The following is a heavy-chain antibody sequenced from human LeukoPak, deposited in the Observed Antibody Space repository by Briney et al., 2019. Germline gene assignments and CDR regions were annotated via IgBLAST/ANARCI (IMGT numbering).Heavy chain of an antibody. CDR2: INPNSGGT. D-gene: IGHD3-22*01. V-gene: IGHV1-2*02. CDR1: GYTFTGHY. Sequence: ASVKASCKASGYTFTGHYMHWVRQAPGQGLEWMGWINPNSGGTNYAQKFQGRVTMTRDTSISTAYMELSRLRSDDTAVYYCARGLRITMIVVVTQNWFDPWGQGTLVTVSS. CDR3: ARGLRITMIVVVTQNWFDP. J-gene: IGHJ5*02.